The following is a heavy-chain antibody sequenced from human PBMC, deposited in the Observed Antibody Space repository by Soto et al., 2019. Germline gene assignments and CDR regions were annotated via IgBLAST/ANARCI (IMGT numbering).Heavy chain of an antibody. CDR3: AKWSRNLGGWGIDP. CDR1: GCSIKTDF. J-gene: IGHJ5*02. D-gene: IGHD3-16*01. Sequence: QLHLQESGTGLVKPSETLSLTCTISGCSIKTDFWTWIRQPSWRVLEWIGRLSSNGIDYHPSLQSLVTMSGDPCKNQISLRMTSVTAADTAVYDCAKWSRNLGGWGIDPWGQGTLVTVSS. CDR2: LSSNGI. V-gene: IGHV4-4*07.